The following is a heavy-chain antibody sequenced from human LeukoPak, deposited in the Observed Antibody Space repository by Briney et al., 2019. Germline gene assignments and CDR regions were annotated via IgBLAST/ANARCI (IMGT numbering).Heavy chain of an antibody. CDR2: LYSDGST. Sequence: GGSLRLSCAASGFAVITNDMTWVRQAPGKGLEWVSVLYSDGSTKYADSVQGRFTISRDNSKNTLYLEMNSLSPDDTAVYYCARGVEPLAANTLAYWGQGTLVTVSS. CDR1: GFAVITND. D-gene: IGHD1-14*01. V-gene: IGHV3-53*01. J-gene: IGHJ4*02. CDR3: ARGVEPLAANTLAY.